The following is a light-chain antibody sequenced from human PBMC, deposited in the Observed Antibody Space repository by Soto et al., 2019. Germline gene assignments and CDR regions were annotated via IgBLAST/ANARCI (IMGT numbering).Light chain of an antibody. CDR1: SSDVGAYKY. CDR2: EVS. CDR3: SSYTSTNTQV. Sequence: QSVLTQPASVSGSPGQSITISCTGTSSDVGAYKYVSWYQQHPGKAPKLMIYEVSNRPSGVSNRFSGSKSGNKVSVTISGLQAEDEADYYCSSYTSTNTQVFGTGTKV. V-gene: IGLV2-14*01. J-gene: IGLJ1*01.